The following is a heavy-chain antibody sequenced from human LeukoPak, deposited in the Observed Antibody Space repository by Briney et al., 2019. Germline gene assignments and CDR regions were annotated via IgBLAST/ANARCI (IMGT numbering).Heavy chain of an antibody. J-gene: IGHJ4*02. CDR3: AKDRELWYYYFDY. V-gene: IGHV3-23*01. CDR2: ISGSGGST. Sequence: GGSLRLSCAASGFTFSSYWMSWVRQAPGKGLEWVSAISGSGGSTYYADSVRGRFTISRDNSKNTLYLQMNSLRAEDTAVYYCAKDRELWYYYFDYWGQGTLVTVSS. D-gene: IGHD5-18*01. CDR1: GFTFSSYW.